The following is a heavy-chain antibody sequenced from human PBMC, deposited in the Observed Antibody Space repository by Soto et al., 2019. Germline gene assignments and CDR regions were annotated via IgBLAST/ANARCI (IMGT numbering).Heavy chain of an antibody. D-gene: IGHD4-4*01. J-gene: IGHJ3*01. CDR3: ASWHLQEHAYDV. V-gene: IGHV3-53*01. Sequence: DVQLVESGGGLIQPGGSLRLSCAAFGLTVSGKKYMAWVRQAPGKGLEWVSGLYDVDGTYYADSVKGRFTTSGDSSKTIVYLQMDSLRPDDTAVYYCASWHLQEHAYDVWGQGTTVTVFS. CDR2: LYDVDGT. CDR1: GLTVSGKKY.